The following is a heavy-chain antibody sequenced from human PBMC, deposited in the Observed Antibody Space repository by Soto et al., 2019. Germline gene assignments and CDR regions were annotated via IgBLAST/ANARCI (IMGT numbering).Heavy chain of an antibody. CDR3: ARGGPGDVVVAASHLVSYYYYMDV. CDR2: IIPILGIA. J-gene: IGHJ6*03. V-gene: IGHV1-69*02. CDR1: GGTFSSYT. Sequence: GASVKVSCKASGGTFSSYTISWVRQAPGQGLEWMGRIIPILGIANYAQKFQGRVTITADKSTSTAYMELSSLRSEDTAVYYCARGGPGDVVVAASHLVSYYYYMDVWGKGTTVTVSS. D-gene: IGHD2-15*01.